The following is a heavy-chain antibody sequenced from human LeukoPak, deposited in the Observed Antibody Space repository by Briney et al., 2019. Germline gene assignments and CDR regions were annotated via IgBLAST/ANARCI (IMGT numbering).Heavy chain of an antibody. CDR2: ISWNSGSI. CDR1: GFTFDDYA. V-gene: IGHV3-9*01. Sequence: PGGSLRLSCAGSGFTFDDYAMHWVRQAPGKGLEWVSGISWNSGSIGYADSVKGRFTISRDNAKNSLYLQMNSLRAEDTALYYCAKGYYYYGMDVWGQGTTVTVSS. CDR3: AKGYYYYGMDV. J-gene: IGHJ6*02.